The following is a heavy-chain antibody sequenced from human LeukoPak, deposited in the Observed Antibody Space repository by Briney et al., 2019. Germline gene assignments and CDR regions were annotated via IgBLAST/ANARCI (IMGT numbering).Heavy chain of an antibody. Sequence: RASVKVSCKASGYTFTGYYMHWVRQAPGQGLEWMGWINPNSGGTNYAQKLQGRVTMTTDTSTNTAYMELRSLRSDDTAVYYCARDPYDTDAFDIWGQGTMVTVSS. V-gene: IGHV1-2*02. CDR3: ARDPYDTDAFDI. CDR2: INPNSGGT. J-gene: IGHJ3*02. CDR1: GYTFTGYY. D-gene: IGHD3-22*01.